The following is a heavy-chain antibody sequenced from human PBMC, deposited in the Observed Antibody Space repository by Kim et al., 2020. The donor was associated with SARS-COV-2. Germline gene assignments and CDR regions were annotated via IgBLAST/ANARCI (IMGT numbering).Heavy chain of an antibody. CDR1: GFSFRTYA. J-gene: IGHJ6*02. D-gene: IGHD2-21*01. Sequence: GGSLRLSCIGSGFSFRTYAMTWVRQAPGKGLEWVSVIIGSGGRTNYADSVQGRFTISRDNSKNTLYLQMNSLRAEDTAVYYCAGGSYYYYGMDVWGQGTSVTVSS. CDR3: AGGSYYYYGMDV. V-gene: IGHV3-23*01. CDR2: IIGSGGRT.